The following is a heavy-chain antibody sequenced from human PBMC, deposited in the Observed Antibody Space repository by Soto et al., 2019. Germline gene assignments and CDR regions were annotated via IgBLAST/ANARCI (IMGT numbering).Heavy chain of an antibody. CDR3: AKDLQWLVQGPYF. V-gene: IGHV3-30*18. CDR2: ISYDGSNK. CDR1: GFAFSNYG. D-gene: IGHD6-19*01. Sequence: QVQLVESGGGVVQPGRSLRLSCAASGFAFSNYGMHWVRQAPGKGLEWVAVISYDGSNKYYADSVKGRFNRSSDNSNNTLFLQTNSLIAEDTAVYYCAKDLQWLVQGPYFWCHGTLVTVSA. J-gene: IGHJ4*01.